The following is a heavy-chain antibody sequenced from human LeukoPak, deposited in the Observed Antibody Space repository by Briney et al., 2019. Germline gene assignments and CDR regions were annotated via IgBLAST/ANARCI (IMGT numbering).Heavy chain of an antibody. Sequence: SETLSLTCTVSAGVIGIRQTPGTGLEWIGSISYNGHTNYNPSLESRVTISGDTSEDHFSLQVRSVTAADTAVYYCARQSSWRGRYCFDPWGQGIMVIVSS. V-gene: IGHV4-39*01. CDR3: ARQSSWRGRYCFDP. J-gene: IGHJ5*02. CDR2: ISYNGHT. CDR1: AGVIG. D-gene: IGHD3-3*01.